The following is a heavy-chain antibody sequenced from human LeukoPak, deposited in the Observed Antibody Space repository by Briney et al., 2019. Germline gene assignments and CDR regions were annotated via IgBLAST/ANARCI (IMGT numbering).Heavy chain of an antibody. CDR1: SGSITSGDYY. CDR3: ARTKDTTVIMFDN. V-gene: IGHV4-30-4*01. J-gene: IGHJ5*02. D-gene: IGHD1-1*01. Sequence: SQTLSLTCTVSSGSITSGDYYWSWIRQSPGKGLEWIGYIYYSGGSYYNPSLRSRVTISIDRSKNQLSLKLSSVTAADTAVYYCARTKDTTVIMFDNWGQGTLVTVSS. CDR2: IYYSGGS.